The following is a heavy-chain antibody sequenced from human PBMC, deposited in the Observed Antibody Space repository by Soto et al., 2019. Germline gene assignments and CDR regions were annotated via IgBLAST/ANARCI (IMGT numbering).Heavy chain of an antibody. D-gene: IGHD3-22*01. CDR3: AKDGYSGYYYPGACDR. Sequence: XGSLRLSCAASCFSFNSYATTGVQEPPGKGLEWVSAISGSGGSTYYADSVKGRFTISRDNSKNTLYLQMNSLRAEDRAVYYCAKDGYSGYYYPGACDRWGKGKRVIVSS. V-gene: IGHV3-23*01. J-gene: IGHJ6*04. CDR2: ISGSGGST. CDR1: CFSFNSYA.